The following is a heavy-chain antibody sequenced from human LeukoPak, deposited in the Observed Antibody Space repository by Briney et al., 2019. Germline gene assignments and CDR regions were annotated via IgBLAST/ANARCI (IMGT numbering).Heavy chain of an antibody. CDR2: MNPNSGNT. CDR3: ARDRGLQRNWFDP. CDR1: GYTFTSYD. D-gene: IGHD5-24*01. V-gene: IGHV1-8*01. Sequence: ASVKVSCKASGYTFTSYDINWVRQATGQGLEWMGWMNPNSGNTGYAQKFQGRVTMTRNSSISTAYMELSSLRSEDTAVYYCARDRGLQRNWFDPWGQGTLVTVSS. J-gene: IGHJ5*02.